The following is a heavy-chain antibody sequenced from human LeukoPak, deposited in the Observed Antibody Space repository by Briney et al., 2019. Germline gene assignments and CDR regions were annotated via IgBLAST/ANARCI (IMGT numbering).Heavy chain of an antibody. CDR2: INPNTGDT. V-gene: IGHV1-18*01. CDR3: GRGNKSFDP. J-gene: IGHJ5*02. Sequence: ASVKVSCKASGYTFTTYGLSWVRQAPGQGLEWLGWINPNTGDTNYAPKFQGRVTMIKDTSTNSAYMELNKLTSDDTAVYYCGRGNKSFDPWGQGTLVTVSS. CDR1: GYTFTTYG.